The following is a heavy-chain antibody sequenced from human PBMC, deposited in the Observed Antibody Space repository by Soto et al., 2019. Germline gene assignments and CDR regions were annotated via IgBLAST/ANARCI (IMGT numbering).Heavy chain of an antibody. CDR2: ISYDGSNK. Sequence: QVQLVESGGGVAQPGRSLRLSCAASGFTFSFYPMHWVRQAPGKGLEWVAVISYDGSNKYYADSVKGRFTISRDNSKNTLYLQMNSLRAEDTAVYYCARSGPTPYSSLLYSPLDYWGQGTLVTVSS. CDR3: ARSGPTPYSSLLYSPLDY. J-gene: IGHJ4*02. D-gene: IGHD6-13*01. CDR1: GFTFSFYP. V-gene: IGHV3-30-3*01.